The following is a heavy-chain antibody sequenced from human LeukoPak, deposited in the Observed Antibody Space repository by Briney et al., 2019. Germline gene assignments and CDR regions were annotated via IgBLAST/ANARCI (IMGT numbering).Heavy chain of an antibody. CDR3: ARWAGSYGHTYYFDY. CDR2: IYPGDSDT. CDR1: GYSFTSYW. D-gene: IGHD5-18*01. J-gene: IGHJ4*02. Sequence: GESLKISCKGSGYSFTSYWIAWVRQMPGKGLEWMGIIYPGDSDTRYSPSFQGQVTISADKSISIAYLQWSSLKASDTAMYYCARWAGSYGHTYYFDYWGQGTLVTVSS. V-gene: IGHV5-51*01.